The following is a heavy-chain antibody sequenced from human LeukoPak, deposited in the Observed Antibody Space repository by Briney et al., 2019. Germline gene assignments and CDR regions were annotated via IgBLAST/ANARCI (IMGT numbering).Heavy chain of an antibody. Sequence: ETLSLTYTVSGGSISGSSYYWGWIRQPPGKGLEWIGSIYYSGSTYYNPSLKSRVTISVDTSKNQFSLKLNSVTAADTAVYYCASVGAVKVFDYWGQGTLVTVS. CDR1: GGSISGSSYY. D-gene: IGHD1-26*01. CDR3: ASVGAVKVFDY. V-gene: IGHV4-39*07. CDR2: IYYSGST. J-gene: IGHJ4*02.